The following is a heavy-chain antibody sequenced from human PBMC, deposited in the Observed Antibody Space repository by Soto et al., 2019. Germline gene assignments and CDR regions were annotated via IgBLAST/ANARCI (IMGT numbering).Heavy chain of an antibody. Sequence: SETLSLTCTVSGGSIGSYYWSWIRQPPGKGLEWIGYIHYSGSTNYNPSLKSRVTISVDTSKNQFSLQLTSVTAADTAVYYCARNYYASGSNDYWGQGTLVTVSS. D-gene: IGHD3-10*01. CDR1: GGSIGSYY. CDR2: IHYSGST. CDR3: ARNYYASGSNDY. J-gene: IGHJ4*02. V-gene: IGHV4-59*08.